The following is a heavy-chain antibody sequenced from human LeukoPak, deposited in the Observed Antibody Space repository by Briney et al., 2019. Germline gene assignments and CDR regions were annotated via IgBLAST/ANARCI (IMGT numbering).Heavy chain of an antibody. CDR2: ISWNSGSI. Sequence: GGSLRLSCAASGFTFTSYAMSWVRQAPGKGLEWVSGISWNSGSIGYADSVKGRFTISRDNAKNSLYLQMNSLRAEDMALYYCAKTGFYGGNSGAFDIWGQGTMVTVSS. CDR3: AKTGFYGGNSGAFDI. V-gene: IGHV3-9*03. J-gene: IGHJ3*02. CDR1: GFTFTSYA. D-gene: IGHD4-23*01.